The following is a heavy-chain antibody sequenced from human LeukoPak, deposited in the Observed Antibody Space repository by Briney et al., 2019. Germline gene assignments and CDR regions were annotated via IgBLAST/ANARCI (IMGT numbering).Heavy chain of an antibody. D-gene: IGHD1-26*01. J-gene: IGHJ4*02. Sequence: PGGSLRLSCAASGFTFSDHYMDWVRQAPGKGLEWVGRTRNKANSYTTEYAASVKGRFTISRDDSKNSLYLQMNSLKTEDTAVYYCARVIRSSGSYLFDYWGQGTLVTVSS. CDR2: TRNKANSYTT. CDR1: GFTFSDHY. V-gene: IGHV3-72*01. CDR3: ARVIRSSGSYLFDY.